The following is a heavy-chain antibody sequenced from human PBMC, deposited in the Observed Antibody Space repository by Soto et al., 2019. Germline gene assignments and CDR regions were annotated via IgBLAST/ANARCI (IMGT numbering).Heavy chain of an antibody. CDR3: ASRPGLDTGPFDY. V-gene: IGHV1-18*01. D-gene: IGHD1-1*01. CDR1: GYTFTSYG. Sequence: ASVKVSCKASGYTFTSYGISWVRQAPGQRLEWMGWINAYNGYSDYAQKLQGRVTMTTDTSANTAYMELNSLRAEDTALYYCASRPGLDTGPFDYWGQGTLVTVSS. J-gene: IGHJ4*02. CDR2: INAYNGYS.